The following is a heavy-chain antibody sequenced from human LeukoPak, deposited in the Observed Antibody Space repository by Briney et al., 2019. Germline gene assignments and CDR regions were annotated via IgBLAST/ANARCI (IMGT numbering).Heavy chain of an antibody. CDR1: GYTFTSYN. D-gene: IGHD3-22*01. Sequence: ASVKVSCKASGYTFTSYNMHWVRQAPGQGLEWMGIINPSGGSTNYAQKSQGRVTMTRDTSTSTVCMELSSLTSEDTAVYYCARDPYSRGKANYFDNWGQGTLVTVSS. V-gene: IGHV1-46*01. CDR2: INPSGGST. J-gene: IGHJ4*02. CDR3: ARDPYSRGKANYFDN.